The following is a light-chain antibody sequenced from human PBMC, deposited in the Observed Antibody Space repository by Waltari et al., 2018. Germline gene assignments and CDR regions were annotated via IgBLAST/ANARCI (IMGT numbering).Light chain of an antibody. CDR3: SSYTSSSTHVV. Sequence: QAALTQPPSVSGSPGQSITISCTGTSIDVGGYNYVSWYQQHPGKAPKLMINDVSNRPSGVSNRFSGSKSGNTGSLTISGLQAEDEADYYCSSYTSSSTHVVFGGGTKLTVL. J-gene: IGLJ2*01. CDR1: SIDVGGYNY. CDR2: DVS. V-gene: IGLV2-14*01.